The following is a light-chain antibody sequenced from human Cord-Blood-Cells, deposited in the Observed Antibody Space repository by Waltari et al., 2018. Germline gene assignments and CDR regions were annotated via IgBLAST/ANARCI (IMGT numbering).Light chain of an antibody. CDR3: SSYTSSSALEV. V-gene: IGLV2-14*01. J-gene: IGLJ3*02. CDR1: SSDVGGSNY. CDR2: DVS. Sequence: QSALTQPASVSGSPGQSITISCTGTSSDVGGSNYVSWYQQHRGKAPKLMIYDVSKSPQGVSKPFSGSKSGNTASLTSSGLEAEDEADYYCSSYTSSSALEVFGGGTKLTVL.